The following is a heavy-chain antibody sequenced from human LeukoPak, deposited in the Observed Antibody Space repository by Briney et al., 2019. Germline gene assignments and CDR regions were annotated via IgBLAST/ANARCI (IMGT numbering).Heavy chain of an antibody. V-gene: IGHV1-18*01. Sequence: ASVKVSCKASGYIFTNYGIIWVRQAPGQGLEWMGWINTYNGKTNYAQKVQGRVTMATDTSTSTAYMELRSLRSDDTAVYYCAKSHSGSLRAPFDNWGEGTLVTVSS. J-gene: IGHJ4*02. CDR3: AKSHSGSLRAPFDN. CDR2: INTYNGKT. D-gene: IGHD3-22*01. CDR1: GYIFTNYG.